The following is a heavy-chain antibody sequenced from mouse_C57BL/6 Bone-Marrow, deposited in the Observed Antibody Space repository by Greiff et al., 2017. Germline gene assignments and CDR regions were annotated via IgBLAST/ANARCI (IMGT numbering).Heavy chain of an antibody. Sequence: VKLMESGAELMKPGASVKLSCKATGYTFTGYWIEWVKQRPGHGLEWIGEILPGSGSTNYHEKFKGKAPFTADTSSNTAYMQLSSLTTEDSAIYYCARCGITTGFAYWGQGTLVTVSA. CDR1: GYTFTGYW. V-gene: IGHV1-9*01. CDR2: ILPGSGST. J-gene: IGHJ3*01. CDR3: ARCGITTGFAY. D-gene: IGHD1-1*01.